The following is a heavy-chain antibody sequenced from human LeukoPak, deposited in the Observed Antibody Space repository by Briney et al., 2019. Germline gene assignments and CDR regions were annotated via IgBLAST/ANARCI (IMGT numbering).Heavy chain of an antibody. CDR1: GFAFSSYA. Sequence: GGSLRLSCAASGFAFSSYAMHWVRQAPGKGLEWVAIISYDGITEDYSDSVKGRFTISRDNFKNTLFPQMNSLRDEDTAVYYCASVGNYVPYYYYMDVWGKGTTVTVSS. D-gene: IGHD4-11*01. CDR2: ISYDGITE. J-gene: IGHJ6*03. V-gene: IGHV3-30*04. CDR3: ASVGNYVPYYYYMDV.